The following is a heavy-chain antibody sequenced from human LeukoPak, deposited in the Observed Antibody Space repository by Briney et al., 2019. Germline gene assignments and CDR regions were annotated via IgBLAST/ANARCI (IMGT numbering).Heavy chain of an antibody. J-gene: IGHJ3*02. Sequence: PSEALSLTCTVSGGSISSGDYYWSWIRQPPGKGLEWIGYIYYSGSTYYNPSLKSRVTISVDTSKNQFSLKLSSVTAADTAVYYCARGVGLTKPPIWGQGTMVTVSS. CDR3: ARGVGLTKPPI. CDR1: GGSISSGDYY. D-gene: IGHD1-26*01. V-gene: IGHV4-30-4*08. CDR2: IYYSGST.